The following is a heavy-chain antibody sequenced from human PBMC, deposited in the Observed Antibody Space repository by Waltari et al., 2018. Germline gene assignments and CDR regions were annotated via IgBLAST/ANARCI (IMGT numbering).Heavy chain of an antibody. V-gene: IGHV3-20*01. CDR3: ARAEGSGYWYYFDY. CDR2: INWNGGST. J-gene: IGHJ4*02. D-gene: IGHD3-22*01. CDR1: GFTFDDYG. Sequence: EVQLVESGGGVVRPGGSLRISCAASGFTFDDYGLSWVSQAPGKGLEWVSGINWNGGSTGYADSVKGRFTISRDNAKNSLYLQMNSLRAEDTALYHCARAEGSGYWYYFDYWGQGTLVTVSS.